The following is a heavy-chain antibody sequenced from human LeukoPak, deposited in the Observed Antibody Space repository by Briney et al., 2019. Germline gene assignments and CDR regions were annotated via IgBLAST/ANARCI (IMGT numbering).Heavy chain of an antibody. Sequence: GGSLRLSCAASGFTFSSYRMNWVRQAPGKGLGWVSYISSSSSTIYYADSVKGRFPISRDNAKNSLYLQMNSLRAEDTAVYSCARDHGSGSYYAFDIWGQGTMVTVSS. V-gene: IGHV3-48*01. CDR1: GFTFSSYR. CDR2: ISSSSSTI. D-gene: IGHD3-10*01. CDR3: ARDHGSGSYYAFDI. J-gene: IGHJ3*02.